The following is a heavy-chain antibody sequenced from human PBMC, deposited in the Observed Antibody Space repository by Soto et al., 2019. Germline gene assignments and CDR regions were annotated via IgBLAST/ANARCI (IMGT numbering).Heavy chain of an antibody. Sequence: QVQLQQWGAGLLKPSETLSLTCAVYGGSFSGYYWSWIRQPPGKGLEWIGEVNHVGGTNYNPSLKSRLTISVDTSKNQFSLKVNSVTAADTAGYYCARGQKGYSGSWYVDWGQGTPVTVSS. J-gene: IGHJ4*02. D-gene: IGHD6-13*01. CDR1: GGSFSGYY. CDR3: ARGQKGYSGSWYVD. V-gene: IGHV4-34*01. CDR2: VNHVGGT.